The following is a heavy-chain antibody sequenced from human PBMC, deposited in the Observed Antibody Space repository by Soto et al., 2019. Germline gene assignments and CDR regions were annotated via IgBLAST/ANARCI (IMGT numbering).Heavy chain of an antibody. J-gene: IGHJ5*02. D-gene: IGHD2-15*01. CDR2: IYYTGST. V-gene: IGHV4-59*01. CDR3: ARASGCSGDSCAFDP. Sequence: SETLSLTCTVSGGSISSYYWSWIRQPPGKGLEWIGYIYYTGSTNYNPSLKSRVTISVDTSKNQFSLKLSSVTATDTAVYYCARASGCSGDSCAFDPWGQGTLVTVSS. CDR1: GGSISSYY.